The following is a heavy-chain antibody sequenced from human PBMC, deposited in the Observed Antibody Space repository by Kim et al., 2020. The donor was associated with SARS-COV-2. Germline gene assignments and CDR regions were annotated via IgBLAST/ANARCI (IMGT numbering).Heavy chain of an antibody. CDR3: ARDLYSSGWIDY. D-gene: IGHD6-19*01. CDR1: GGSISSSSYY. V-gene: IGHV4-39*07. J-gene: IGHJ4*02. CDR2: IYYSGST. Sequence: SETLSLTCTVSGGSISSSSYYWGWIRQPPGKGLEWIGSIYYSGSTYYNPSLKSRVTISVDTSKNQFSLKLSSVTAADTAVYYCARDLYSSGWIDYWGQGTLVTVSS.